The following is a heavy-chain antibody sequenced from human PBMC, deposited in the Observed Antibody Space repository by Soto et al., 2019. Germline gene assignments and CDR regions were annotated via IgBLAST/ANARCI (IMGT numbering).Heavy chain of an antibody. D-gene: IGHD3-16*01. Sequence: PGGSLRLSCAASGFTFSSYGMHWVRQAPGKGLEWVAVISYDGSNKYYADSVKGRFTISRDNSKNTLYLQMNSLRAEDTAVYYCASYRGALYFESWGPGILVTVS. CDR1: GFTFSSYG. CDR2: ISYDGSNK. CDR3: ASYRGALYFES. V-gene: IGHV3-30*03. J-gene: IGHJ4*02.